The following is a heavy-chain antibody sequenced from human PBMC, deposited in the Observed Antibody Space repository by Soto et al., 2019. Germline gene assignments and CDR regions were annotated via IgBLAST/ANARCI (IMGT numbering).Heavy chain of an antibody. V-gene: IGHV1-2*02. CDR1: GYTLSDFF. CDR2: ISPNNGGT. D-gene: IGHD2-15*01. CDR3: ARGSPSLPSDY. J-gene: IGHJ4*02. Sequence: SEEVSFRASGYTLSDFFMHWVRQAPGQGLEWMGWISPNNGGTNYAQKFQGSVTMTRDTSISTTYMELSRLRADDTAMYYCARGSPSLPSDYWGQGTLVTVS.